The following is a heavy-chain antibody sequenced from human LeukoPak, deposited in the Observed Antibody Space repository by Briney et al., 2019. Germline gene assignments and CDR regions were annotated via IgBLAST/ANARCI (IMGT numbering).Heavy chain of an antibody. CDR2: INSDGTTT. V-gene: IGHV3-74*01. CDR1: EFTFTSYW. Sequence: GGSLILSCQASEFTFTSYWTQWVLQAQRKRLLWVSCINSDGTTTYYADSVKGRFTISRDNAKNTLYLQVNSLRAEDTDVYYCARGNYYGMDVWGQGTTVTVSS. J-gene: IGHJ6*02. CDR3: ARGNYYGMDV.